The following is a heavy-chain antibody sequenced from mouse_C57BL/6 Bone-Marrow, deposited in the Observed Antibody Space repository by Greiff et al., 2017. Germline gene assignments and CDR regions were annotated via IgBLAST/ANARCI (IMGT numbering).Heavy chain of an antibody. CDR2: ISSGGDYI. V-gene: IGHV5-9-1*02. D-gene: IGHD1-1*01. Sequence: EVQVVESGEGLVKPGGSLKLSCAASGFTFSSYAMSWVRQTPEKRLEWVAYISSGGDYIYYADTVKGRFTISRDNARNTLYLQMSSLKSEDTAMYYCTSVRYYGSRHRYFDVWGTGTTVTVSS. J-gene: IGHJ1*03. CDR3: TSVRYYGSRHRYFDV. CDR1: GFTFSSYA.